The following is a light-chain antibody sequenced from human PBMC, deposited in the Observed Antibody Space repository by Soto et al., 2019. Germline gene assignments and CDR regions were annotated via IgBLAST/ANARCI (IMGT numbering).Light chain of an antibody. CDR3: QQYTGPPTT. V-gene: IGKV3-20*01. J-gene: IGKJ5*01. CDR1: QSVSSSY. CDR2: GAS. Sequence: EIVLTQSPGTLSLSPGERATLSCRASQSVSSSYLAWYQQKPGQAPRLLIYGASSRATGIPDRFSGSGSGTDFTLTITRLEPEDSAVYFCQQYTGPPTTFGHGTRLENK.